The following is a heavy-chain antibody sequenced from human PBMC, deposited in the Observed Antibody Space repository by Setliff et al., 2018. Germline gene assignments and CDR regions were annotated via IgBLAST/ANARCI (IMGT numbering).Heavy chain of an antibody. V-gene: IGHV1-18*01. CDR2: ISAYSGNT. CDR3: SRLVRYCTTTSCQGASGAEF. Sequence: ASVKVSCKASGYTFSNYGITWVRQAPGQGLEWMGWISAYSGNTKYAQKLQGRVTMTTDTSTNTAYLELRSLTSDDTAVYYCSRLVRYCTTTSCQGASGAEFWGQGTLVTVSS. CDR1: GYTFSNYG. J-gene: IGHJ4*02. D-gene: IGHD2-2*01.